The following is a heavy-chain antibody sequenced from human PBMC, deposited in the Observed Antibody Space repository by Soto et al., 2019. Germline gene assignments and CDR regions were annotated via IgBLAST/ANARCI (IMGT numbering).Heavy chain of an antibody. V-gene: IGHV4-39*01. D-gene: IGHD6-25*01. CDR3: ARHEAGWYFDS. Sequence: LSLPCTVSRGSIRSGTNYWAWIRQPPGKGLEWIANIYYSGSTFYNPSLKSRVTISLDTSKNQFSLKLRSVTAADTAVYYCARHEAGWYFDSWGQGTLVTVSS. J-gene: IGHJ4*02. CDR2: IYYSGST. CDR1: RGSIRSGTNY.